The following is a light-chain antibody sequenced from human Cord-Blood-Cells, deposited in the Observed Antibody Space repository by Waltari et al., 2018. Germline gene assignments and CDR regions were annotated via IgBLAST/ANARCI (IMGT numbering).Light chain of an antibody. J-gene: IGKJ1*01. Sequence: IVITQSPATLSVFRGERATLSCRASQSVSSNLAWYQQKPGQAPRLLIYGASTRATGIPARFSGSGSGTEFTLTISSLQSEDFAVYYCQQYNNWPPWTFGQGTKVEIK. V-gene: IGKV3-15*01. CDR2: GAS. CDR3: QQYNNWPPWT. CDR1: QSVSSN.